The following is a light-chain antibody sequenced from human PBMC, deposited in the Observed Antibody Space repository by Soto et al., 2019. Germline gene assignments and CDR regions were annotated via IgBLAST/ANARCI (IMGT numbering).Light chain of an antibody. CDR3: QKFNTAPLT. V-gene: IGKV1-27*01. Sequence: DIQMTQSPSSLSASVGDRVTITCRASQDISVYLAWYQQKPGKVPKLLIYSASTLQSGVPSRFSGSGSGTDFTLTISSLQPEDVATYYCQKFNTAPLTFDQGTRLEMK. CDR2: SAS. CDR1: QDISVY. J-gene: IGKJ5*01.